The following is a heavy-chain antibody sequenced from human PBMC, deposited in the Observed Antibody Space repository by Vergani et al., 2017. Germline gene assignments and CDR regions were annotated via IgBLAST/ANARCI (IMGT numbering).Heavy chain of an antibody. J-gene: IGHJ6*03. CDR3: ARDQVPAAIRLNVGNYMDV. CDR1: RSTFKTYG. Sequence: QGQLVESGGGIVQPGRSLTLSCVASRSTFKTYGMHWVRQAPGKGLEWVGLIYYDGSNAYYADSVKGRFTISRDNSKNTLYLQMSSLRAEDTAVYYCARDQVPAAIRLNVGNYMDVWGKGTTVIVYS. D-gene: IGHD2-2*02. V-gene: IGHV3-33*01. CDR2: IYYDGSNA.